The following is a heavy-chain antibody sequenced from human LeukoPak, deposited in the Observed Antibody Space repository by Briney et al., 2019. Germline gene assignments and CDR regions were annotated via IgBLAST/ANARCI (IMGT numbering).Heavy chain of an antibody. CDR2: ISSSSYR. D-gene: IGHD1-26*01. J-gene: IGHJ4*02. CDR1: GFTFSDYY. CDR3: ARISGSYVFDY. Sequence: PGGSLRLSCAASGFTFSDYYMSWIRQAPGKGLEWVSYISSSSYRSHADSVKGRFTISRDNAKNSLYLQMNSLRAEDTAVYYCARISGSYVFDYWGQGTLVTVS. V-gene: IGHV3-11*03.